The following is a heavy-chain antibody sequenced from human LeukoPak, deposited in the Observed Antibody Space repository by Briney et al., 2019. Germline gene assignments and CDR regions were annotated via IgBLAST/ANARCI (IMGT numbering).Heavy chain of an antibody. J-gene: IGHJ4*02. CDR2: ISGSGGST. CDR3: AKDHYYGSGSSGEY. D-gene: IGHD3-10*01. CDR1: GFTFSSYA. Sequence: GGSLRLSCAASGFTFSSYAMSWVRRAPGKGLEWVSAISGSGGSTYYADSVKGRFTISRDNSKNTLYLQMNSLRAEDTAVYYCAKDHYYGSGSSGEYWGQGTLVTVSS. V-gene: IGHV3-23*01.